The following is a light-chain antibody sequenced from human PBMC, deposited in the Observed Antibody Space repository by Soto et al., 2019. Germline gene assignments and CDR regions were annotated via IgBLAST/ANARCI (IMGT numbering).Light chain of an antibody. CDR3: PSDDNLPVAS. V-gene: IGKV1-33*01. J-gene: IGKJ4*01. CDR1: QDIKNY. Sequence: DVEMTKSPSSLSASVGDRVTITCQASQDIKNYLNWYQQKSGKAPKLLIYDASDLETGVPSRFSGSGSGTDFTFTINSLQPEDIATYYWPSDDNLPVASVGG. CDR2: DAS.